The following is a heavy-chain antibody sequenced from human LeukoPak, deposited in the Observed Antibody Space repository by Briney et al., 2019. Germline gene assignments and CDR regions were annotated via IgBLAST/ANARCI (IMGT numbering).Heavy chain of an antibody. CDR3: AALARDY. Sequence: PGGSLRLSCAASGFIVSSNYMTWVRQAPGEGLEWVSVIHNDGSTYYTDYVKGRFTISRDNSKNTLYLQMNSLRVEDTAVYYCAALARDYWGQGTLVTVSS. D-gene: IGHD3-3*02. V-gene: IGHV3-53*01. CDR2: IHNDGST. J-gene: IGHJ4*02. CDR1: GFIVSSNY.